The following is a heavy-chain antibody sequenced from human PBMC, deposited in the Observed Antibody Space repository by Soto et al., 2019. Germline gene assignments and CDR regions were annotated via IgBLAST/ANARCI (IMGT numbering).Heavy chain of an antibody. D-gene: IGHD5-12*01. CDR2: IHYNGNT. CDR1: GDSISAYS. Sequence: SETLSLTCTVSGDSISAYSWSWVRQPPGKGLEWIGNIHYNGNTKYSPSLKSRVTMSVDTSKNHFSLRLISVTAADTAIYFCAREGNLGRWLQPLDFWGQGTLVTAPQ. CDR3: AREGNLGRWLQPLDF. V-gene: IGHV4-59*01. J-gene: IGHJ4*02.